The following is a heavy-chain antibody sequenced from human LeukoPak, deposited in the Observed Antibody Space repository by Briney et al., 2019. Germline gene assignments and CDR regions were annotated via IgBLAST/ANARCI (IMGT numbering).Heavy chain of an antibody. CDR3: AKGVGGSVNYYYMDV. CDR2: IPYDGSNK. J-gene: IGHJ6*03. V-gene: IGHV3-30*02. D-gene: IGHD3-10*01. CDR1: GFAFSRHG. Sequence: GGSLRLSCAASGFAFSRHGIHWVRQAPGKGLEWVAFIPYDGSNKFYADSVKGRFTISRDNSKNTLYLQMNSLRAEDTAVYYCAKGVGGSVNYYYMDVWGKGTTVTVSS.